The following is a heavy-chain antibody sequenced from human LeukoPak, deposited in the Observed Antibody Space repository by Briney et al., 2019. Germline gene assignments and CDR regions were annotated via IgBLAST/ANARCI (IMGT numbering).Heavy chain of an antibody. V-gene: IGHV4-59*01. CDR3: ARGGWGDYAFSFDY. D-gene: IGHD4-17*01. J-gene: IGHJ4*02. Sequence: SETLSLTCTVSGGSISSYYWSWIRQPPGKGLEWIGYIYYSGSTNYNPSLKSRVTISVDTSKNQFSLKLSSVTAADTAVYYCARGGWGDYAFSFDYWGQGTLVTVSS. CDR1: GGSISSYY. CDR2: IYYSGST.